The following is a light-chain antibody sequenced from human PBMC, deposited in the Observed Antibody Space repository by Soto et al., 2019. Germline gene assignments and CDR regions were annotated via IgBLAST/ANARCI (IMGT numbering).Light chain of an antibody. Sequence: DIQMTQSPSTLSASVGDRVTITCRASQSISSWLAWYQQKPGKAPKLLIYDASSLESGVPSRFSGSGSGTEFTLTISSLQPDDFATYYCQQYTYFGGGTKVEIK. CDR2: DAS. CDR1: QSISSW. J-gene: IGKJ4*01. V-gene: IGKV1-5*01. CDR3: QQYTY.